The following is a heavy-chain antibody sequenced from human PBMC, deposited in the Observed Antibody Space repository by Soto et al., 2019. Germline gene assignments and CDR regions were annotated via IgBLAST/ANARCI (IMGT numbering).Heavy chain of an antibody. CDR3: ARDNSPMSDISNNQGYYSYGMDV. J-gene: IGHJ6*02. D-gene: IGHD3-9*01. Sequence: QVQLVQSGAEVKKPGSSVKVSCKASGGTFSSYAISWVRQAPGQGLEWMGGIIPIFGTANYAKKFQGRVTITADESTSTGYMELSSMRSEETAVYYCARDNSPMSDISNNQGYYSYGMDVWGQGTTVTVSS. V-gene: IGHV1-69*01. CDR2: IIPIFGTA. CDR1: GGTFSSYA.